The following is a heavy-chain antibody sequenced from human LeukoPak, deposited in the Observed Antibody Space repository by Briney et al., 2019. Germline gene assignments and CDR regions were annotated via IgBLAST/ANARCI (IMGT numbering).Heavy chain of an antibody. D-gene: IGHD2-21*02. CDR2: ISGTSSDT. CDR1: GFTFSDFY. V-gene: IGHV3-11*03. CDR3: ARTAREPDV. Sequence: KTGGSLRLSYAASGFTFSDFYMSWIRQAPGRGLEYISYISGTSSDTNYADSVTGRFTISRDNAKNSLYLQMNSLRAEDTAVYDCARTAREPDVRGQGTTVTVSS. J-gene: IGHJ6*02.